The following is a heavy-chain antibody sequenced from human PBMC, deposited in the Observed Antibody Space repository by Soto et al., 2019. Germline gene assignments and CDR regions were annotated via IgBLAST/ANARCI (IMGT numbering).Heavy chain of an antibody. J-gene: IGHJ6*03. CDR2: IYPGDSDT. V-gene: IGHV5-51*01. CDR1: GYSFTSYW. CDR3: ARHLPEGIAAAGHYYYYMDV. D-gene: IGHD6-13*01. Sequence: GESLKISCKGSGYSFTSYWIGWVRQMPGKGLEWMGIIYPGDSDTRYSPSFQGQVTISADKSISTAYLQWSSLKASDTAMYYCARHLPEGIAAAGHYYYYMDVWGKGTTVTVSS.